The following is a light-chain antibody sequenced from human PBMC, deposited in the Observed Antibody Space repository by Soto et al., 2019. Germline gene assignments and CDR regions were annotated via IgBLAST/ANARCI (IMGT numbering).Light chain of an antibody. J-gene: IGLJ2*01. CDR3: QTWDNCIRVV. Sequence: QSVLTQSPSASASLGASVKLTCTLSSGHSSYAIAWHQQQPEKGPRYLMKLNSDGSHSKGDGIPDRFSGSSSGAERYLTISSLQSEDETDYYCQTWDNCIRVVFGGGTKLTVL. V-gene: IGLV4-69*01. CDR1: SGHSSYA. CDR2: LNSDGSH.